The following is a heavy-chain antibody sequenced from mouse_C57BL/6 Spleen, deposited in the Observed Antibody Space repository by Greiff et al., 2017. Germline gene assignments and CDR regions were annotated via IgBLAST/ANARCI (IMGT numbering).Heavy chain of an antibody. D-gene: IGHD1-1*01. CDR1: GFSLTSYG. CDR2: IWRGGST. J-gene: IGHJ4*01. Sequence: VNLVESGPGLVQPSQSLSITCTVSGFSLTSYGVHWVRQSPGKGLEWLGVIWRGGSTDYNAAFMSRLSITKDNSKSQVFFKMNSLQADDTAIYYCASYYYGSSPYAMDYWGQGTSVTVSS. CDR3: ASYYYGSSPYAMDY. V-gene: IGHV2-5*01.